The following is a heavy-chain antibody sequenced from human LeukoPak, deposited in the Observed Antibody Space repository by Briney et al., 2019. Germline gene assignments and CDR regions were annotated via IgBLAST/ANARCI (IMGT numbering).Heavy chain of an antibody. D-gene: IGHD1-26*01. V-gene: IGHV3-11*04. J-gene: IGHJ4*02. Sequence: GGSLRLSCAASGFTFSDYNMRWIRQAPGKGLEWVSYISSSSSTIYYADSVKGRFTISRDNAKNSLYLQMNSLRAEDTAVYYCARGGLYHYSGTSGDYWGQGTLVTASS. CDR1: GFTFSDYN. CDR2: ISSSSSTI. CDR3: ARGGLYHYSGTSGDY.